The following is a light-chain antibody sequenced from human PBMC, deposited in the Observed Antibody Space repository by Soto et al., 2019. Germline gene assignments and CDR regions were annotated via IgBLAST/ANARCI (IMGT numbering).Light chain of an antibody. CDR1: QSINNW. V-gene: IGKV1-5*03. CDR3: QQYNSYPWT. CDR2: KAS. J-gene: IGKJ1*01. Sequence: DIQMTQSPSTLSASVGDRVTITCRASQSINNWLVWYQQKPGIAPKLLMYKASNLESEVPSRFSGGGSGTEFALTISSLQPDDFATYYCQQYNSYPWTFGQGSKVEIK.